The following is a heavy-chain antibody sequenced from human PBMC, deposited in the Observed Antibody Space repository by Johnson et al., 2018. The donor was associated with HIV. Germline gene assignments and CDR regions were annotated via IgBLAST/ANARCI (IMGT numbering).Heavy chain of an antibody. Sequence: QVHLVESGGGLVKPGRSLRLSCAASGFTFRTFPMHWVRQAPGKGLEWLAFIRYDGSNTDYVDSVKGRFTSSRDNSKNTLYLQMNSLRTEDTAVYYCATVGLGVGANPLWGQGTMVTVSS. CDR1: GFTFRTFP. D-gene: IGHD1-26*01. CDR3: ATVGLGVGANPL. J-gene: IGHJ3*01. V-gene: IGHV3-30*02. CDR2: IRYDGSNT.